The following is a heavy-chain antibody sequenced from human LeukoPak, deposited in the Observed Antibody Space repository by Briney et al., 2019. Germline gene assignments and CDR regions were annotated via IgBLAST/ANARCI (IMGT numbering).Heavy chain of an antibody. V-gene: IGHV3-21*01. CDR3: AKDSGGGACAFDH. CDR1: GFTFSRYT. D-gene: IGHD1-26*01. J-gene: IGHJ4*02. CDR2: ISGGSGSSSYI. Sequence: GGSLRLSCAVSGFTFSRYTMNWVRQVPGKGLEWVSCISGGSGSSSYIYYADSVKGRFTISRDNAKNTLYLQMNSLRDEDTAVYYCAKDSGGGACAFDHWGQGTLVTVSS.